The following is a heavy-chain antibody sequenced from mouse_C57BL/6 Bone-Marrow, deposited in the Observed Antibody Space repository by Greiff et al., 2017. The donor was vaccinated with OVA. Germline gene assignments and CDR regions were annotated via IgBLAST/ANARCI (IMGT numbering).Heavy chain of an antibody. Sequence: VQLQQSGPELVKPGASVKISCKASGYTFTDYYINWVKQRPGQGLEWIGWIFPGSGSTYYNEKFKGKATLTVDKSSSTAYMLLSSLTSEDSAVYFCARGGLRRRDLYAMDYWGQGTSVTVSS. CDR2: IFPGSGST. CDR3: ARGGLRRRDLYAMDY. CDR1: GYTFTDYY. J-gene: IGHJ4*01. V-gene: IGHV1-75*01. D-gene: IGHD2-2*01.